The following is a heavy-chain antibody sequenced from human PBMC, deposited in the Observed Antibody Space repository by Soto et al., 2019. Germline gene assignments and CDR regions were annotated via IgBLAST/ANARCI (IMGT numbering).Heavy chain of an antibody. D-gene: IGHD3-10*01. CDR2: IYYSGST. J-gene: IGHJ5*02. CDR1: GGSISSGGYY. V-gene: IGHV4-31*03. CDR3: ARASGLLWFGELSNWFDP. Sequence: SETLSLTCTVSGGSISSGGYYWSWIRQHPGKGLEWIGYIYYSGSTYYNPSLKSRVTISVDTSKNQFSLKLSSVTAADTAVYYCARASGLLWFGELSNWFDPWGQGTLVTVSS.